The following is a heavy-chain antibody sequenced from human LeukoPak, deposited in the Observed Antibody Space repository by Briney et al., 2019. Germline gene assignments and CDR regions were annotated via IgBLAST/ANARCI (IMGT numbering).Heavy chain of an antibody. CDR1: GFTFSSYG. CDR2: IRYDGSNK. D-gene: IGHD6-13*01. V-gene: IGHV3-30*02. Sequence: GGSLRLSCAASGFTFSSYGMHWVRQAPGKGLEWVAFIRYDGSNKYYADSVKGRFTISRDNSKNTLYLQMNSLRAEDTAVYYCAKDKILTSPGYSSSWPWGQGTLVTVSS. CDR3: AKDKILTSPGYSSSWP. J-gene: IGHJ5*02.